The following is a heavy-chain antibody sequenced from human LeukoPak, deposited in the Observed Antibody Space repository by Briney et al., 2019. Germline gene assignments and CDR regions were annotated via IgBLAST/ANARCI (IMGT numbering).Heavy chain of an antibody. Sequence: PGGSLRLSCAASGFTFSDYWMQWVRQAPGKGLEWVANINYHGNENYLLDSVKGRFTIPRDNAKNSLFLQMNSLRAEDTAVYYCTRGDPDYWGLGTLVTVSS. CDR3: TRGDPDY. J-gene: IGHJ4*02. V-gene: IGHV3-7*01. CDR2: INYHGNEN. D-gene: IGHD2-21*02. CDR1: GFTFSDYW.